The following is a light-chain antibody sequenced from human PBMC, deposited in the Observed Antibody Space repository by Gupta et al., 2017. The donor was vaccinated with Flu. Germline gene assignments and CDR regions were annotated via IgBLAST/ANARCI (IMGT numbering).Light chain of an antibody. J-gene: IGLJ2*01. CDR2: DNK. V-gene: IGLV1-40*01. Sequence: VTISCAGSSSNIGAGYVARWYQQLPATAHNLLIYDNKRRPAGVPGRFSGSKAGTAASLAITVHQAAEAADYYCQSYDSSRGVVFGGGTKLTVL. CDR3: QSYDSSRGVV. CDR1: SSNIGAGYV.